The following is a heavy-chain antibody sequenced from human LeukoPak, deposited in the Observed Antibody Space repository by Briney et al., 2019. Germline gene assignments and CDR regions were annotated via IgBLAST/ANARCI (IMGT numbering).Heavy chain of an antibody. D-gene: IGHD5-12*01. CDR2: ISASGAAT. CDR1: RFTFSNCA. CDR3: AKGKTYEHFDS. Sequence: GGSLRLSCAASRFTFSNCAMSWVRQAPGKGLELVSGISASGAATYYPDSVKGRFTISRDNSKNTLYLQMNSLRAEDTALYYCAKGKTYEHFDSWGQGTLVTVSS. J-gene: IGHJ4*02. V-gene: IGHV3-23*01.